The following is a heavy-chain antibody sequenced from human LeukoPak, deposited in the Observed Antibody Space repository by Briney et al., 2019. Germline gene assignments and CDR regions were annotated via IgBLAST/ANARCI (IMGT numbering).Heavy chain of an antibody. CDR3: ARALGYCSGGSCTRGYNWFDP. D-gene: IGHD2-15*01. Sequence: SETLSLTCTVSGGSISSSSYYWGWIRQPPGKGLEWIGSIYYSGSTYYNPSLKSRVTISVDTSRTHFSLKLSFVTTADTAVYYCARALGYCSGGSCTRGYNWFDPWGQGTLVTVPS. CDR1: GGSISSSSYY. J-gene: IGHJ5*02. V-gene: IGHV4-39*01. CDR2: IYYSGST.